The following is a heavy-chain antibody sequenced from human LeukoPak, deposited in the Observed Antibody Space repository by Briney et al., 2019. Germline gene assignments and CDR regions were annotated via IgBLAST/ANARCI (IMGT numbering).Heavy chain of an antibody. Sequence: ASVRVSCKASGYTFTNYFMHWVRQAPGQGLEWMGIINPRGGSTGYAQKFQGRITMTTDMSTRTVYMELSSLESEDTAVYYCARRDCVGDCYSNWFDPWGQGTLVTVSS. CDR3: ARRDCVGDCYSNWFDP. J-gene: IGHJ5*02. V-gene: IGHV1-46*01. CDR2: INPRGGST. D-gene: IGHD2-21*02. CDR1: GYTFTNYF.